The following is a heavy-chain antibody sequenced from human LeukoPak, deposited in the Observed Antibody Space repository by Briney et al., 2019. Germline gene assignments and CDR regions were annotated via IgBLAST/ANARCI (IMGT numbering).Heavy chain of an antibody. V-gene: IGHV3-23*01. CDR3: AKGFNYGSGRYEYYQH. D-gene: IGHD3-10*01. Sequence: PGGSLRLSCAASGLTFSNYVMSWVRQAPGKGLEWVSTISASGGSTYYADSVKGRFTISRDNSKNTLFLQMNTLRTTAVYYCAKGFNYGSGRYEYYQHWGQGTLVTVYS. CDR1: GLTFSNYV. J-gene: IGHJ1*01. CDR2: ISASGGST.